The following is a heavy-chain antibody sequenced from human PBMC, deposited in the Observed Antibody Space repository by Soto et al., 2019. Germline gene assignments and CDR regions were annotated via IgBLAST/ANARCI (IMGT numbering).Heavy chain of an antibody. CDR1: GGNIISGGTGSY. D-gene: IGHD4-17*01. Sequence: SETLSLTSTVSGGNIISGGTGSYWTWLRQLPGKGLEWIGYIYYTGNTYYNPSLKSRVIISVDTSKNQFSLKVSSVTAADTAVYYCARETYGDYVGYFDPWGQGTLVTVSS. J-gene: IGHJ5*02. CDR2: IYYTGNT. CDR3: ARETYGDYVGYFDP. V-gene: IGHV4-31*03.